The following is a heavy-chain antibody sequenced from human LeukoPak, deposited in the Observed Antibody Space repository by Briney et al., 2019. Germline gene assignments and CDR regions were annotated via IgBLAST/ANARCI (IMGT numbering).Heavy chain of an antibody. CDR2: ISAYNGNT. CDR1: GYTFTSYG. CDR3: ARVREPLLVDY. V-gene: IGHV1-18*01. D-gene: IGHD6-6*01. J-gene: IGHJ4*02. Sequence: EASVKVSCKASGYTFTSYGISWVRQAPGQGLEWMGWISAYNGNTNYAQKLQGRVTINTDTSTNTAYMELRILRPDDTAVDYCARVREPLLVDYWGQGTLVTVSS.